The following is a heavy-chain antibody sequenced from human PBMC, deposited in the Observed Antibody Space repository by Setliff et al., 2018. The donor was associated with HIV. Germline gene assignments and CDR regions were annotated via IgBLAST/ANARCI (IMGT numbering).Heavy chain of an antibody. CDR3: ARGSCSGCYLSDY. D-gene: IGHD6-19*01. J-gene: IGHJ4*02. V-gene: IGHV1-3*01. CDR1: GYTFSTNA. Sequence: ASVTVSCKAFGYTFSTNAIHWVRRAPGQRLEWMGYINAGDDNTRYSEKFQGRVTITRDTSANTAYMELSSLRSEDTAVYYSARGSCSGCYLSDYWGLGTLVTVSS. CDR2: INAGDDNT.